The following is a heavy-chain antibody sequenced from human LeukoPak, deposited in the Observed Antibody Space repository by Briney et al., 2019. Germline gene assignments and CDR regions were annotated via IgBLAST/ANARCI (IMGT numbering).Heavy chain of an antibody. Sequence: SETLSLTCTVSGGSISGYYWSWIRQPPGKGLEWIGYIYYSGSTNYNPSLKSRVTISVDTSKNQFSLKLSSVTAADTAVYYCARASIAAAGHDAFDIWGQGTMVTVSS. CDR1: GGSISGYY. CDR2: IYYSGST. V-gene: IGHV4-59*01. D-gene: IGHD6-13*01. CDR3: ARASIAAAGHDAFDI. J-gene: IGHJ3*02.